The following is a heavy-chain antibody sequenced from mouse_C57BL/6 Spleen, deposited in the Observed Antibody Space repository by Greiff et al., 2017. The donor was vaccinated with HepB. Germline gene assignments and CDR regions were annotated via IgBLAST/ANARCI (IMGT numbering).Heavy chain of an antibody. D-gene: IGHD2-12*01. CDR1: GYTFTDYE. CDR3: TRWPYNYAMDY. CDR2: IDPETGGT. Sequence: VKLVESGAELVRPGASVTLSCKASGYTFTDYEMHWVKQTPVHGLEWIGAIDPETGGTAYNQKFKGKAILTADKSSSTAYMELRSLTSEDSAVYYCTRWPYNYAMDYWGQGTSVTVSS. J-gene: IGHJ4*01. V-gene: IGHV1-15*01.